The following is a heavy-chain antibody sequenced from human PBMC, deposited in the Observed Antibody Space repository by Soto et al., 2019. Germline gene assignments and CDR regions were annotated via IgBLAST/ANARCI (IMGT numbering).Heavy chain of an antibody. CDR2: IIPIFGTA. J-gene: IGHJ4*02. CDR3: ARGAPSYYDSSGYYFY. D-gene: IGHD3-22*01. CDR1: GGTFSSYA. V-gene: IGHV1-69*13. Sequence: ASVKVSCKASGGTFSSYAISWVRQAPGQGLEWMGGIIPIFGTANYAQKFQGRVTITADESTSTAYMELSSLRSEDTAVYYCARGAPSYYDSSGYYFYWGQGTLVTVSS.